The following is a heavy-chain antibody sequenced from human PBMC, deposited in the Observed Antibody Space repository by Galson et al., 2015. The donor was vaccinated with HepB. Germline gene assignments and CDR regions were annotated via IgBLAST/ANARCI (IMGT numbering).Heavy chain of an antibody. D-gene: IGHD4-17*01. CDR2: SSAYRDKA. CDR1: GYSFSNYG. Sequence: SVKVSCKASGYSFSNYGISWVRQAPGQGLEWLGWSSAYRDKANYAQKFQGRVTMTEDTSTDTAYMELSSLRSDDTAVYYCATTTLSYGDYALLWDYWGQGTLVTVSS. CDR3: ATTTLSYGDYALLWDY. J-gene: IGHJ4*02. V-gene: IGHV1-18*04.